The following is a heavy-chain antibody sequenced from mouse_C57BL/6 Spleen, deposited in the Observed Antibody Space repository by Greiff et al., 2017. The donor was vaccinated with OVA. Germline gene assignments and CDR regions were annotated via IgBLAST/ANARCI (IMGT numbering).Heavy chain of an antibody. V-gene: IGHV1-50*01. CDR3: ASPLHYYGSSHYYAMDD. Sequence: QVQLQQPGAELVKPGASVKLSCKASGYTFTSYWMQWVKQRPGQGLEWIGEIDPSDSYTNYNQKFKGKATLTVDTSSSTAYMQLSSLTSEDSAVYYCASPLHYYGSSHYYAMDDWGQGTSVTVSS. J-gene: IGHJ4*01. D-gene: IGHD1-1*01. CDR2: IDPSDSYT. CDR1: GYTFTSYW.